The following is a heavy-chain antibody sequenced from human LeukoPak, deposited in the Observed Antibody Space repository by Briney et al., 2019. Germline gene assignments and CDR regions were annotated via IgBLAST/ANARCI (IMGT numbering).Heavy chain of an antibody. V-gene: IGHV5-51*01. J-gene: IGHJ4*02. D-gene: IGHD6-13*01. Sequence: GESLKISCKGSGYSFTSYWIGWVRQMPGKGLEWMGIIYPGDSDTRYSPSFQGQVTISADKSISTAYLQWSSLKASDTAMYYCARSGELYSSSDLFDYWGQGTLVTVSS. CDR3: ARSGELYSSSDLFDY. CDR1: GYSFTSYW. CDR2: IYPGDSDT.